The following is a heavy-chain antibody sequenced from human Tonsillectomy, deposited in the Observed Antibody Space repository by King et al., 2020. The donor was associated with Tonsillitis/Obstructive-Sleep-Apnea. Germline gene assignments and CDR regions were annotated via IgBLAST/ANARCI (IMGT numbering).Heavy chain of an antibody. J-gene: IGHJ4*02. Sequence: VQLVESGGGLVQPGGSLRLSCAASGFTFSSYWMHWVRQAPGRGLVWVSRITSDGSSTSYADSVKGRFTISRDNAKNTLYLQMNSLRAEDTAVYYCAREGYSSSSPIDYWGQGTLVTVSS. V-gene: IGHV3-74*01. CDR2: ITSDGSST. D-gene: IGHD6-6*01. CDR1: GFTFSSYW. CDR3: AREGYSSSSPIDY.